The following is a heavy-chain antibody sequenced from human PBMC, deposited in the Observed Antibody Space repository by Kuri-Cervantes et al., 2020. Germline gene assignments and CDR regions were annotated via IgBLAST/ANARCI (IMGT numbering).Heavy chain of an antibody. CDR1: GFTFSSYA. D-gene: IGHD2-2*01. Sequence: GESLKISCAASGFTFSSYAMSWVRQAPRVSGISWNSGSIGYGDSVKGRFTISRDNTKNTLYLQVNSLRAEDTAVYYCAKEGQGYCSSTSCPFDYWGQGTLVTVSS. V-gene: IGHV3-23*01. CDR2: ISWNSGSI. CDR3: AKEGQGYCSSTSCPFDY. J-gene: IGHJ4*02.